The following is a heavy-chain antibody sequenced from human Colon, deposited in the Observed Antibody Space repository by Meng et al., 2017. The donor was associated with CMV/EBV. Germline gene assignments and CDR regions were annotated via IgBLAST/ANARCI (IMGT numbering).Heavy chain of an antibody. CDR2: IWYDASNA. CDR3: AKDQHGIDYYYSYGMDV. Sequence: GESLKISCAASGFTFSSHAMHWVCQAPGKGLEWVAVIWYDASNAYYSDSVKGRFSISRDNSKNSLYLQMNSLRAEDTAVYYCAKDQHGIDYYYSYGMDVWGQGTTVTVSS. CDR1: GFTFSSHA. J-gene: IGHJ6*02. D-gene: IGHD1-14*01. V-gene: IGHV3-33*06.